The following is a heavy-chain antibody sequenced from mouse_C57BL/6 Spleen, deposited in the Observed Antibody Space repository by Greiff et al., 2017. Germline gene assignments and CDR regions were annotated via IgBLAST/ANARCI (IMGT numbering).Heavy chain of an antibody. CDR3: ARRHGAMDY. J-gene: IGHJ4*01. CDR1: GFTFSDNG. CDR2: ISSGSSTI. Sequence: EVMLVESGGGLVKPGGSLKLSCAASGFTFSDNGMHWVRQAPEKGLEWVAYISSGSSTIYYADTVKGRFTISRDNAKNTLFLQMTSLRSEDTAMYYCARRHGAMDYWGQGTSVTVSS. V-gene: IGHV5-17*01. D-gene: IGHD3-1*01.